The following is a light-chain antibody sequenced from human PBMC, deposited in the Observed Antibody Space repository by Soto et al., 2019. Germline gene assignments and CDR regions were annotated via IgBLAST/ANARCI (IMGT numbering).Light chain of an antibody. CDR2: DVS. CDR1: SSDVGGYNY. J-gene: IGLJ2*01. V-gene: IGLV2-11*01. CDR3: CSYAGSYTYVV. Sequence: QSALTQPRSVSGSPGQSVTISCTGTSSDVGGYNYVSWYQQNPGKAPNLMIYDVSKRPSGVPDRFSGSKSGNTASLTISGLQAEDEADYYCCSYAGSYTYVVCGGGTKLTVL.